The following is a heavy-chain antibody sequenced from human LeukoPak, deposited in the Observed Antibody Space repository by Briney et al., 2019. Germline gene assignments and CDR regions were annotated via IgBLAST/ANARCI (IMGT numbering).Heavy chain of an antibody. Sequence: SETLSLTCTVSGGSISSSSYYWGWIRQPPGKGLEWIGSIYYSGSTYYNPSLKSRVTISVDTSRNQFSLKLSSVTAADTAVYYCARQRTKQGCGGNSEGFDAFDTWGQGTMVTVSS. CDR1: GGSISSSSYY. V-gene: IGHV4-39*01. CDR3: ARQRTKQGCGGNSEGFDAFDT. D-gene: IGHD4-23*01. CDR2: IYYSGST. J-gene: IGHJ3*02.